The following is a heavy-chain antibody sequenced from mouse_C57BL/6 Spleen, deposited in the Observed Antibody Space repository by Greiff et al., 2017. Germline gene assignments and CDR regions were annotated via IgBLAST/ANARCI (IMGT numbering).Heavy chain of an antibody. Sequence: EVKVVESGGGLVQPGGSLSLSCAASGFTFTDYYMSWVRQPPGKALEWLGFIRNKANGYTTEYSASVKGRFTISRDNSQSILYLQMNALRAEDSATYYCARYIRGPLYYFDYWSQGTTLTVSS. CDR3: ARYIRGPLYYFDY. CDR2: IRNKANGYTT. CDR1: GFTFTDYY. J-gene: IGHJ2*01. V-gene: IGHV7-3*01.